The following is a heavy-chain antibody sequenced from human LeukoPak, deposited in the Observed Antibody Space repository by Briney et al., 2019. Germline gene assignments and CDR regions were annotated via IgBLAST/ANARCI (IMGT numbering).Heavy chain of an antibody. CDR2: TYYRSTWYN. Sequence: SQTLSLTCGISGDSVSSNNAAWNWIRQSPSRGLEWLGRTYYRSTWYNDYAVSVRGRITVNPDTSKNQFSLHLNSVTPEDTAVYYCARRLTQYDCFDPWGQGILVTVSS. CDR3: ARRLTQYDCFDP. J-gene: IGHJ5*02. D-gene: IGHD2-2*01. V-gene: IGHV6-1*01. CDR1: GDSVSSNNAA.